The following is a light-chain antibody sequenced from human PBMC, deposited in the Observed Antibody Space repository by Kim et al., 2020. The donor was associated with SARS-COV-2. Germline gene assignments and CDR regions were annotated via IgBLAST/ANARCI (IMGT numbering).Light chain of an antibody. J-gene: IGLJ2*01. CDR3: QAWDSSTAV. CDR2: QDS. Sequence: SYELTQPPSVSVCQGQTASITCSGDKLGDKYACWYQQKPGQSPVLVIYQDSKRPSGIPERFSGSNSGNTATLTISGTQAMDEADYYCQAWDSSTAVFGGGTELTVL. V-gene: IGLV3-1*01. CDR1: KLGDKY.